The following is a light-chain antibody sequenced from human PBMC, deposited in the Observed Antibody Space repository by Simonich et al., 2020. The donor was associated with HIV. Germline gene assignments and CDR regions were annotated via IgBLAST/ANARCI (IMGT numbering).Light chain of an antibody. CDR2: EDN. J-gene: IGLJ3*02. CDR1: SGSIASNY. CDR3: QSYDISNHWV. V-gene: IGLV6-57*03. Sequence: NFMLTQPHSVSESPGKTVTISCTRSSGSIASNYLHGYQQRPGSASTTMIYEDNQRPSGVPDRFSGSIDSSSNSASLTISGLKTEDEADYFCQSYDISNHWVFGGGTKLTVL.